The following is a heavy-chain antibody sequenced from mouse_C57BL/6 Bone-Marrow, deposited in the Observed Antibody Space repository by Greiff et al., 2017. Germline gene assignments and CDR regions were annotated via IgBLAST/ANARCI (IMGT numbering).Heavy chain of an antibody. J-gene: IGHJ3*01. CDR2: ISSGSSTI. CDR3: AAHYGSWFAY. CDR1: GFTFSDYG. V-gene: IGHV5-17*01. Sequence: EVKLVESGGGLVKPGGSLKLSCAASGFTFSDYGMHWVRQAPEKGLEWVAYISSGSSTIYYADTVKGRFTISRDNAKNTLFLQMTSLRSEDTAMYYCAAHYGSWFAYWGQGTLVTVSA. D-gene: IGHD1-1*01.